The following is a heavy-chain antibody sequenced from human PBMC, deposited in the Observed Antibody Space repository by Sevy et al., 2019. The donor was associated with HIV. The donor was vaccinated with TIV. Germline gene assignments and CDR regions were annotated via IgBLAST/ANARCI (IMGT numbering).Heavy chain of an antibody. J-gene: IGHJ4*02. CDR2: IRGSGGST. Sequence: GGSLRLSCAASGFTFSSYAMSWVRQAPGKGLEWVSAIRGSGGSTYYADSVKGRFTISRDNSKNTLYLQMNSLRAEDTAVYYCAKDRGGEYYYDSSGPNPMVPSSYFDYWGQGTLVTVSS. CDR1: GFTFSSYA. CDR3: AKDRGGEYYYDSSGPNPMVPSSYFDY. D-gene: IGHD3-22*01. V-gene: IGHV3-23*01.